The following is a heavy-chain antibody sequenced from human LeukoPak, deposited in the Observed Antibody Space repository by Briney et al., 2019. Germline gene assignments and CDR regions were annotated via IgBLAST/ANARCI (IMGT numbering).Heavy chain of an antibody. CDR2: ISGSGGST. J-gene: IGHJ6*02. CDR3: ARDSRAVAGLYYYYGMDV. V-gene: IGHV3-23*01. Sequence: GGSLRLSCAASGFTFSSYAMSWVRQAPGKGLEWVSAISGSGGSTYYADSVKGRFTISRDNSKNTLYLQMNSLRAEDTAVYYCARDSRAVAGLYYYYGMDVWGQGTTVTVSS. CDR1: GFTFSSYA. D-gene: IGHD6-19*01.